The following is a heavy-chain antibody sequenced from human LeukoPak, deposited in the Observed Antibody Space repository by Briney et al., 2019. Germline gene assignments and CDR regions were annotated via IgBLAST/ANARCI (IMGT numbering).Heavy chain of an antibody. Sequence: SETLSLTCTVSGGSISSYYWSWIRQPAGKGLEWIGRIYTSGNTNYNPSLKSRVTMSVDTSKNQFSLKLSSVTAADTAVYYCARRYYSSGYYYVHPFDYWGQGTLVTVSS. J-gene: IGHJ4*02. CDR1: GGSISSYY. CDR3: ARRYYSSGYYYVHPFDY. V-gene: IGHV4-4*07. D-gene: IGHD3-22*01. CDR2: IYTSGNT.